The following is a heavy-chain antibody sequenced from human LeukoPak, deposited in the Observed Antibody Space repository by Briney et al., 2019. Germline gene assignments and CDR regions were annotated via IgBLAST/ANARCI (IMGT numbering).Heavy chain of an antibody. V-gene: IGHV3-30*18. CDR2: ISYDGSNR. D-gene: IGHD4-17*01. CDR3: AKDRYGDYGGIDY. Sequence: GRSLRLSCAVSGFTFSSYGMHWVRQAPGKGLEWVAVISYDGSNRYYADSVKGRFTISRDNSKSTLYLQMNSLRAEDTAVYYCAKDRYGDYGGIDYWGLGTLVTVSS. CDR1: GFTFSSYG. J-gene: IGHJ4*02.